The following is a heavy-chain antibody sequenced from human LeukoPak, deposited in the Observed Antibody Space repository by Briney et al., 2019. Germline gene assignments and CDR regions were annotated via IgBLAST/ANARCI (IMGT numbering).Heavy chain of an antibody. Sequence: GGSLRLSCAASGFTFSSYAMHWVRQAPGKGLEWVAVISYDGSNKYCADSVKGRFTISRDNSKNTLYLQMNSLRAEDTAVYYCARDLGADPTLLYGGWFDPWGQGTLVTVSS. J-gene: IGHJ5*02. CDR3: ARDLGADPTLLYGGWFDP. D-gene: IGHD2-8*01. V-gene: IGHV3-30*04. CDR1: GFTFSSYA. CDR2: ISYDGSNK.